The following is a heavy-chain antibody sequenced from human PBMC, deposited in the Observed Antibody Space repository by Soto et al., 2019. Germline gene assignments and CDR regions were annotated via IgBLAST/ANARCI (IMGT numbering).Heavy chain of an antibody. J-gene: IGHJ5*02. V-gene: IGHV1-69*02. CDR2: IIPILGIA. D-gene: IGHD6-13*01. CDR3: ARCRGQQLDLYYRFDP. CDR1: GGTFSSYT. Sequence: QVQLVQSGAEVKKPGSSVKVSCKASGGTFSSYTISWVRQAPGQGLEWMGRIIPILGIANYAQKFQGRVTITADKSTSTADMARGSLRSKDTAVYYCARCRGQQLDLYYRFDPWGQGTLGTVSS.